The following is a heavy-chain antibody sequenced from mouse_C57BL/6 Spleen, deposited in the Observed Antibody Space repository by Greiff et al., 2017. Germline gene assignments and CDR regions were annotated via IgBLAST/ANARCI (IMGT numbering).Heavy chain of an antibody. CDR2: IDPSDSET. D-gene: IGHD2-5*01. CDR1: GYTFTSYW. CDR3: ARRHYSNYYFDY. V-gene: IGHV1-52*01. J-gene: IGHJ2*01. Sequence: QVQLQQPGAELVRPGSSVKLSCKASGYTFTSYWMHWVKQRPIQGLEWIGNIDPSDSETHYNQKFKDKATLTVDKSSSTAYIQLSSLTSEYSAVYYCARRHYSNYYFDYWGQGTTLTVSS.